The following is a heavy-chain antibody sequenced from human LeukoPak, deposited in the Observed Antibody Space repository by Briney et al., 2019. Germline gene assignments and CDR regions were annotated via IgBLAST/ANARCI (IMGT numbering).Heavy chain of an antibody. CDR3: AKDQVMRYFELSMDV. V-gene: IGHV3-30*18. CDR2: ISYDGSNK. D-gene: IGHD3-9*01. Sequence: GRSLRLYCAASGFTFSSYGMHWVRQAPGKGLEWVAVISYDGSNKYYADSVKGRFTISRDNSKNTLYLQMNSLRAEDTAVYYCAKDQVMRYFELSMDVWGKGTTVTVSS. J-gene: IGHJ6*04. CDR1: GFTFSSYG.